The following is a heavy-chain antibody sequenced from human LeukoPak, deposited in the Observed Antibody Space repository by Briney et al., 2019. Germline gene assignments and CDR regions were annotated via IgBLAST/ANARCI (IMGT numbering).Heavy chain of an antibody. J-gene: IGHJ4*02. D-gene: IGHD6-13*01. CDR2: INTDGSHT. CDR1: GFTFSSYW. Sequence: GGSLRLSCVASGFTFSSYWMHWVRQTPGKGLVWVSRINTDGSHTDYADSVKGRFTVSRDNARNTLYLQMNSLRAEDTAVYYCARSSYSSSWYESLSPGVDYWGQGTLVTVSS. CDR3: ARSSYSSSWYESLSPGVDY. V-gene: IGHV3-74*01.